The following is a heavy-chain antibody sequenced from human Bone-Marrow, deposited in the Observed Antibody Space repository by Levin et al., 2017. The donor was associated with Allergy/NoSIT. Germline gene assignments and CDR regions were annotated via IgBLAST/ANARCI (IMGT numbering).Heavy chain of an antibody. CDR3: ARMGVLFVDNYGDYGRQYYYMDV. Sequence: GGSLRLSCKASGYTFSSYGISWVRQAPGQGLEWMGWISAYNGKTNYVQKLQGRVTMTTDTSTSTAYMELGSLRSDDTAVYYCARMGVLFVDNYGDYGRQYYYMDVWGKGTTVTVSS. CDR2: ISAYNGKT. V-gene: IGHV1-18*01. CDR1: GYTFSSYG. D-gene: IGHD4-17*01. J-gene: IGHJ6*03.